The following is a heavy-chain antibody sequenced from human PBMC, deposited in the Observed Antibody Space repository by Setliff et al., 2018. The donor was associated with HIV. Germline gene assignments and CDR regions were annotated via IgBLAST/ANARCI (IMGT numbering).Heavy chain of an antibody. CDR1: GGTFSIFS. CDR2: IGPSGSST. V-gene: IGHV1-46*01. Sequence: GASVKVSCKTSGGTFSIFSITWVRQAPGQGLEWMGLIGPSGSSTTYAQNFQGRVTMSRDTSTSTVYMELSSLRSEDTAVYYCARDAFDYTAYYYSYMDVWQRDHGHRLL. D-gene: IGHD4-4*01. J-gene: IGHJ6*03. CDR3: ARDAFDYTAYYYSYMDV.